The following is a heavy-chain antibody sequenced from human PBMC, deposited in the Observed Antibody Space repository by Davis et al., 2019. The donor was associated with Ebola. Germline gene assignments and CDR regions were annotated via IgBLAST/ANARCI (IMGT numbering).Heavy chain of an antibody. J-gene: IGHJ4*02. CDR2: IYYSGST. D-gene: IGHD1-26*01. Sequence: PSETLSLTCTVSGGSISSDYWSWIRQPPGKGLEWIGYIYYSGSTFYNPSLKSRITIAVDTSKNQFSLKLSSVTAADTAVYYCARHQFSSGSYHPDWGQGTLVTVSS. CDR1: GGSISSDY. V-gene: IGHV4-59*08. CDR3: ARHQFSSGSYHPD.